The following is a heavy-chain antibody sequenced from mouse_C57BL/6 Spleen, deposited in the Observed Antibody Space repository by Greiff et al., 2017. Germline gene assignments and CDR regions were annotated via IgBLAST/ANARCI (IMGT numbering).Heavy chain of an antibody. D-gene: IGHD2-10*02. V-gene: IGHV1-74*01. Sequence: QVQLQQPGAELVKPGASVKVSCKASGYTFTSYWMHWVKQRPGQGLEWIGRIHPSDSDTNYNQKFKGKATLTVDKSSSTAYMPLSSLTSEDSAVYYCANGYGNYGWYFDSWGTGTTVTVSS. CDR2: IHPSDSDT. CDR1: GYTFTSYW. CDR3: ANGYGNYGWYFDS. J-gene: IGHJ1*03.